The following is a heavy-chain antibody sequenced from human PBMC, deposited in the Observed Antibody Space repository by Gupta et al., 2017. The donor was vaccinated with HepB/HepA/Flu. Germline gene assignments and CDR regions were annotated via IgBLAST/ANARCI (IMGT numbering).Heavy chain of an antibody. Sequence: EVPLLASGGGLVQPGGSLRLSCAASGFRFSTYAMSWVRQAPGEGLEWVSAISGSGAGTYYADSVKGRFTISRDNSKNTLYLQMNSLRAEDTAVYYCAKETGSGYFPDYWGQGTLVTVSS. CDR2: ISGSGAGT. CDR1: GFRFSTYA. D-gene: IGHD5-12*01. CDR3: AKETGSGYFPDY. V-gene: IGHV3-23*01. J-gene: IGHJ4*02.